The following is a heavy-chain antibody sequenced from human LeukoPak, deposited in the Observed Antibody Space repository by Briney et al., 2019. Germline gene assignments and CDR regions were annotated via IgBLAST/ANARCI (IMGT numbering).Heavy chain of an antibody. Sequence: ASVKASCKASGYTFTSYGISWVRQAPGQGLEWMGWINTNTGNPTYAQGFTGRFVFSLDTSVSTAYLQISSLKAEDTAVYYCASQSVITYYYYGMDVWGQGTTVTVSS. CDR2: INTNTGNP. CDR3: ASQSVITYYYYGMDV. CDR1: GYTFTSYG. D-gene: IGHD3-22*01. V-gene: IGHV7-4-1*02. J-gene: IGHJ6*02.